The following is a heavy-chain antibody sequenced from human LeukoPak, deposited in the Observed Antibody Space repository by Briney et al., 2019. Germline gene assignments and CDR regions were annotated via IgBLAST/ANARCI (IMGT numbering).Heavy chain of an antibody. Sequence: ASVKVSCKASGYTFTSCYMHWVRQAPGQGLEWMGIINPSGGSTSYAQKFQGRVTMTTDTSTSTAYMELRSLRSDDTAVYYCARDPYDFWSGYPPYNWFDPWGQGTLVTVSS. V-gene: IGHV1-46*01. CDR1: GYTFTSCY. J-gene: IGHJ5*02. D-gene: IGHD3-3*01. CDR3: ARDPYDFWSGYPPYNWFDP. CDR2: INPSGGST.